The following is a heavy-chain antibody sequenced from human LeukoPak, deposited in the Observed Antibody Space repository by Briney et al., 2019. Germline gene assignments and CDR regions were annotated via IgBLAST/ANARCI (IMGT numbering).Heavy chain of an antibody. D-gene: IGHD3-10*01. J-gene: IGHJ4*02. V-gene: IGHV3-53*01. CDR3: TRVYGSGSYYSHC. Sequence: GGSLRLSCAASGFTVSNSFMSWVRQAPGKGLEWVSVIYNGGSAYYADSVKGRFTISRDNSKNTLYLQMNSLRAEDTAVYYCTRVYGSGSYYSHCWGQGTLVTVSS. CDR1: GFTVSNSF. CDR2: IYNGGSA.